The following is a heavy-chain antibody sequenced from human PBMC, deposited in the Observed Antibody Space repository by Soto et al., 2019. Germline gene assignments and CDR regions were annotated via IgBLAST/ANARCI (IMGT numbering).Heavy chain of an antibody. D-gene: IGHD2-15*01. CDR2: IYYSGST. CDR3: ARDCLSSLGGMDV. J-gene: IGHJ6*02. V-gene: IGHV4-31*03. Sequence: SETLSLTCTVSGGSTTSGGYYWSWIRQHPGKGLEWIGYIYYSGSTYYNPSLKSRVTISVDTSKNQFSLKLSSVTAADTAVYYCARDCLSSLGGMDVWGQGTTVTVSS. CDR1: GGSTTSGGYY.